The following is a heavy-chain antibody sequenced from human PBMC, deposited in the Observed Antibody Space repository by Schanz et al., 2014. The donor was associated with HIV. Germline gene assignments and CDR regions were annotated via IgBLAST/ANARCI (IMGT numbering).Heavy chain of an antibody. J-gene: IGHJ4*02. CDR3: AKDFYFRPGRAAAVSFFDY. CDR1: GFTFDDYA. V-gene: IGHV3-9*01. CDR2: ISWNSGSI. Sequence: EVKLVESGGGLVQPGGSLRLSCAASGFTFDDYAMHWVRQAPGKGLEWVSGISWNSGSIGYADSVKGRFTISRDNAKNSLYLQMNSLRAEDTALYYCAKDFYFRPGRAAAVSFFDYWGQGTLVTVSS. D-gene: IGHD6-13*01.